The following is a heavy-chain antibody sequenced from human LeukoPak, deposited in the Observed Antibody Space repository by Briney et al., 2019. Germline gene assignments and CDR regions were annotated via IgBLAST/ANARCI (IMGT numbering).Heavy chain of an antibody. CDR2: MNPNSGNT. CDR3: ARPRTFWLDAFDI. D-gene: IGHD3-3*01. V-gene: IGHV1-8*03. J-gene: IGHJ3*02. CDR1: GYTFTSYD. Sequence: ASVKVSCKASGYTFTSYDINWVRQATGQGLEWMGWMNPNSGNTGYAQKFQGRVTITRNTSISTAYMELSSLRAEDTAVYYCARPRTFWLDAFDIWGLGTVVTVSS.